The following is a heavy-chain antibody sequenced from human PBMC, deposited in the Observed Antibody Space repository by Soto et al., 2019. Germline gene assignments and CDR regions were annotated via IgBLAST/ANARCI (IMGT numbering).Heavy chain of an antibody. V-gene: IGHV1-69*06. CDR3: ARGYCSGGSCYNWFDP. D-gene: IGHD2-15*01. Sequence: SVKVSCQASGGTFSSYAISWVRQAPGQGLEWMGGIIPIFGTANYAQKFQGRVTITADKSTSTAYMEMSSLRSEDTAVYYCARGYCSGGSCYNWFDPWGQGTLVTVSS. J-gene: IGHJ5*02. CDR2: IIPIFGTA. CDR1: GGTFSSYA.